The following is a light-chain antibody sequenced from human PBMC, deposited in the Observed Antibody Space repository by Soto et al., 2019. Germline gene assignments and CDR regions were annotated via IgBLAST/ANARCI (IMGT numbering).Light chain of an antibody. J-gene: IGKJ4*01. V-gene: IGKV3-15*01. CDR1: QTVSSN. Sequence: EIVMTQSPATLSVSPGERASLSCRASQTVSSNLAWYQQKPGQAPRLLVYGVSTRAPGIPARYSGSGSGTEFTLTISTLQSEDFAVYYCQQSDNWPLTFGGGTKVEIK. CDR3: QQSDNWPLT. CDR2: GVS.